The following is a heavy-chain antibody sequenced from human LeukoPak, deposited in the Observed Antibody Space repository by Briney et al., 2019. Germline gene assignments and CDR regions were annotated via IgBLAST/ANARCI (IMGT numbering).Heavy chain of an antibody. CDR3: ARGYCSSTSCRSSNHDY. CDR1: GYTFTGYY. Sequence: ASVKVSCTASGYTFTGYYMHWVRQAPGQGLEGMGWINPNSGGTNYAQKFQGRVTMTRDTSISTAYMELSRLRSDDTAVYYCARGYCSSTSCRSSNHDYWGQGTLVTVSS. V-gene: IGHV1-2*02. CDR2: INPNSGGT. D-gene: IGHD2-2*01. J-gene: IGHJ4*02.